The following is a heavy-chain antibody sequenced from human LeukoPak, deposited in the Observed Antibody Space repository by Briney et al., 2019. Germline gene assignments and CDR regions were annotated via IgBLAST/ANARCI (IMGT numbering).Heavy chain of an antibody. CDR2: IYYSGST. J-gene: IGHJ1*01. V-gene: IGHV4-59*01. Sequence: SETLSLTCTVSGGSISSYYWSWIRQPPGKGLEWIGYIYYSGSTNYNPSLKSRVTISVDTSENQFSQKLSSVTAADTAVYYCARANYYGSGSYYKRAEYFQHWGQGTLVTVSS. CDR3: ARANYYGSGSYYKRAEYFQH. CDR1: GGSISSYY. D-gene: IGHD3-10*01.